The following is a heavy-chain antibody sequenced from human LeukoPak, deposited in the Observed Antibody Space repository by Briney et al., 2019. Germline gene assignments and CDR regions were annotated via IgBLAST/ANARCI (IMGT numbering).Heavy chain of an antibody. CDR3: ARETGFADAFDF. V-gene: IGHV3-21*03. CDR1: GFKFSVYS. J-gene: IGHJ3*01. CDR2: ITGTGGQFDDV. Sequence: GGSLRLACAASGFKFSVYSMNWVRQAPGSGLEWVSRITGTGGQFDDVDYADSVRGRFAISRDNAKDSLFLEMSGLRVEDTGIYFCARETGFADAFDFWGRGTLVTVSS.